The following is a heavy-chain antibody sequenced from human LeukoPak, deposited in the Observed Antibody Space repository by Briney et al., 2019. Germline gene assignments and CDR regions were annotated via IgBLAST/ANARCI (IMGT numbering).Heavy chain of an antibody. J-gene: IGHJ4*02. Sequence: GGSLRLSCAASGFTFSSYGMHWVRQAPGKGLEWVAVISYDGSNKYCADSVKGRFTISRDNSKNTLYLQMNSLRAEDTAVYYCAKAAVAGPGEDYWGQGTLVTVSS. CDR2: ISYDGSNK. V-gene: IGHV3-30*18. CDR3: AKAAVAGPGEDY. CDR1: GFTFSSYG. D-gene: IGHD6-19*01.